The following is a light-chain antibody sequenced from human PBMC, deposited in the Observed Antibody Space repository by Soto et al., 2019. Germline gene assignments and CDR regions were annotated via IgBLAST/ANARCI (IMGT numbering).Light chain of an antibody. V-gene: IGLV1-40*01. Sequence: QPVLTQPPSVTGAPGQRVTISCTGSHSDIGAGYGVHWYQQLPHSAPKLLIYDTTNRPSGVPDRFSGSRSGTSASLAITGFQAEDEADYYCQSFDSSRIGLLFGGGTKVTVL. CDR3: QSFDSSRIGLL. CDR1: HSDIGAGYG. CDR2: DTT. J-gene: IGLJ2*01.